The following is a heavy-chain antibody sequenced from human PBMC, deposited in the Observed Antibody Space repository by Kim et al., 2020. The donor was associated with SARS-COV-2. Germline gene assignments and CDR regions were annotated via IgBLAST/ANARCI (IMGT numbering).Heavy chain of an antibody. Sequence: GGSLRLSCAASGFTFPVFWMNWVRQAPGKGLEWVANIKQDGSQKYYVDSVKGRFTISRDSAQNSLYLHMNTLRSDDTAVYYCGRASMGRFDSWGQGALVTVSS. J-gene: IGHJ4*02. CDR3: GRASMGRFDS. V-gene: IGHV3-7*01. CDR2: IKQDGSQK. D-gene: IGHD3-16*01. CDR1: GFTFPVFW.